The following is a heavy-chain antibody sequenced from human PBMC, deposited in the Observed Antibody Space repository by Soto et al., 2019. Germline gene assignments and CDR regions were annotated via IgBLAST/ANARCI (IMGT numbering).Heavy chain of an antibody. D-gene: IGHD5-12*01. CDR3: ARDRNSGYDWPHFDY. CDR1: GYTFTSYA. J-gene: IGHJ4*02. Sequence: ASVKVSCKASGYTFTSYAMHWVRQAPGQRLEWMGWINAGNGNTKYSQKFQGRVTITRDTSASTAYMELSSLRSEDTAVYYCARDRNSGYDWPHFDYWGQGTLVTVSS. V-gene: IGHV1-3*01. CDR2: INAGNGNT.